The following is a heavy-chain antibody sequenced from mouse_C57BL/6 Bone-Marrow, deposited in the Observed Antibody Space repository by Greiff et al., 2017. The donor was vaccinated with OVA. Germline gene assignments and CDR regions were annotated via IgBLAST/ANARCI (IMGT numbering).Heavy chain of an antibody. D-gene: IGHD1-1*01. CDR1: GYTFTSYG. CDR3: ASGSSFHWYFDG. V-gene: IGHV1-81*01. CDR2: IYPRSGNT. J-gene: IGHJ1*03. Sequence: QVQLQESGAELARPGASVKLSCKASGYTFTSYGISWVKQRTGQGLEWIGEIYPRSGNTYYNEKFKGKATLTADKSSSTAYLELRSLTSEDSAVYFCASGSSFHWYFDGWGTGTTVTVSS.